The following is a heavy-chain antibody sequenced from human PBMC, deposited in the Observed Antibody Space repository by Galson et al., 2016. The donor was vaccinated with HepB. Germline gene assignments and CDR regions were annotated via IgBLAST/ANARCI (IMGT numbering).Heavy chain of an antibody. J-gene: IGHJ4*02. CDR2: INLDGSRR. D-gene: IGHD6-19*01. V-gene: IGHV3-7*02. Sequence: SLRLSCAASGFTFSSYWTTWVRQAPGKGLEWVANINLDGSRRYYVDSVKGRFTVSSDSGKNSLYLEMKSLRAEDTAVYYCVSGYTSGLWGQGTLVTVSS. CDR3: VSGYTSGL. CDR1: GFTFSSYW.